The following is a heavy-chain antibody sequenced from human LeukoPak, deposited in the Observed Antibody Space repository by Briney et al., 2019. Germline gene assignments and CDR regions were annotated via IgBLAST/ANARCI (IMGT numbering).Heavy chain of an antibody. CDR1: GGSFSGYY. V-gene: IGHV4-34*01. CDR3: ARGRSSSWTRYYYLDV. D-gene: IGHD6-13*01. CDR2: INPSGST. Sequence: PSETLSLTCAVYGGSFSGYYWSWIRQPPWKGLEWIGEINPSGSTNYNPSLKSRVTVSVDTSKNQFSLRLSSVTAADTAVYYCARGRSSSWTRYYYLDVWGKGTTVTVSS. J-gene: IGHJ6*03.